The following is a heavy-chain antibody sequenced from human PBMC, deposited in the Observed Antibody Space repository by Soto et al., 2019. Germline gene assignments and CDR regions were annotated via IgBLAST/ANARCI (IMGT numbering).Heavy chain of an antibody. Sequence: QVQLVESGGGVVQPGGSLRLSCAASGFFFSSYTMHWVRQAQGKGLEWVAAISHDGSNKYYADSVKGRFTISRDNSKNTLYLQMNSLRVDDTAVYFCARDGVLFRAGFDSWGQGTLVTVAS. CDR3: ARDGVLFRAGFDS. CDR1: GFFFSSYT. V-gene: IGHV3-30-3*01. J-gene: IGHJ4*02. CDR2: ISHDGSNK. D-gene: IGHD3-3*01.